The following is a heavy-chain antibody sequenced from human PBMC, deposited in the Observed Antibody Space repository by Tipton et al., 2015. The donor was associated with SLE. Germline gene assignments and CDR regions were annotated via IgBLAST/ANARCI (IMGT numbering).Heavy chain of an antibody. Sequence: LRLSCTVSGYSISSGFYWGWIRQPPGKGLEWIGSIYYSGSTYYNPSLKSRVTISVDTSKNQFSLKLSSVTAADTAVYYCARGDVSIVGATDAFDIWGQGTMVTVSS. CDR3: ARGDVSIVGATDAFDI. J-gene: IGHJ3*02. CDR1: GYSISSGFY. V-gene: IGHV4-38-2*02. D-gene: IGHD1-26*01. CDR2: IYYSGST.